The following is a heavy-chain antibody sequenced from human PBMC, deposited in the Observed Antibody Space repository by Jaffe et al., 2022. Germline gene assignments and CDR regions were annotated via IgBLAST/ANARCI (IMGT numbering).Heavy chain of an antibody. J-gene: IGHJ5*02. V-gene: IGHV4-61*02. CDR1: GGSISSGSYY. CDR2: IYTSGST. CDR3: ARGWFGELLYGWFDP. D-gene: IGHD3-10*01. Sequence: QVQLQESGPGLVKPSQTLSLTCTVSGGSISSGSYYWSWIRQPAGKGLEWIGRIYTSGSTNYNPSLKSRVTISVDTSKNQFSLKLSSVTAADTAVYYCARGWFGELLYGWFDPWGQGTLVTVSS.